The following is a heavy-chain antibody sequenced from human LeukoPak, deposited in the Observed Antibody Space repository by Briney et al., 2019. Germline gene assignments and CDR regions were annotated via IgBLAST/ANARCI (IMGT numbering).Heavy chain of an antibody. J-gene: IGHJ4*02. V-gene: IGHV3-66*02. Sequence: GGSLRLSCAASGFTLSSNYMSWVRQAPGKGLEWVSVIYSGGSTYYADSVTGRFTISRDNSKNTLYLQMNSLRAEDTAVYYCARGGFYGGKDYWGQGTLVTVSS. D-gene: IGHD4-23*01. CDR3: ARGGFYGGKDY. CDR1: GFTLSSNY. CDR2: IYSGGST.